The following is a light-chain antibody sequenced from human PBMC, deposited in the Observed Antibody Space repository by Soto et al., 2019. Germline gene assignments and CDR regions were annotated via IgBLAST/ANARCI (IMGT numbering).Light chain of an antibody. V-gene: IGKV3-20*01. Sequence: EIVLTQSPGTLSLSPGERATLSCRASQSVSSSYLAWYQQKPGQAPRLLIYGASSRATGIPDRFSGSGSGTDFTFTISRLEAEDFAVYYCQQYVTSPEWTFGQGTKVEIK. CDR1: QSVSSSY. J-gene: IGKJ1*01. CDR3: QQYVTSPEWT. CDR2: GAS.